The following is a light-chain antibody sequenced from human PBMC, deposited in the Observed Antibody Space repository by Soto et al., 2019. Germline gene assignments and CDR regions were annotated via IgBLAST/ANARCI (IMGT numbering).Light chain of an antibody. CDR3: SSYSSSGALYV. J-gene: IGLJ1*01. CDR2: DVN. Sequence: QSALTPPASVSGSPGQWITISCTGTSSDGGGYNYVSRYQPHQGKASQLIIYDVNNPPSGISNRFVGSKSCNTASLTNSGLQTEDEAEYYCSSYSSSGALYVVSTGTKLTVL. V-gene: IGLV2-14*01. CDR1: SSDGGGYNY.